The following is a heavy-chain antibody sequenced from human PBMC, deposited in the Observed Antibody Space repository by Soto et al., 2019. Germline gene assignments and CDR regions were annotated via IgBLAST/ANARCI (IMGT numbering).Heavy chain of an antibody. V-gene: IGHV4-39*01. CDR2: IYYSGST. Sequence: SETLSLTCTVSGGSISSSSYYWGWIRQPPGKGLEWIGSIYYSGSTYYNPSLKSRVTISVDTSKNQFSLKLSSVTAADTAVYYCARLQLCLGEHFDYWGQGTLVTVSS. D-gene: IGHD5-18*01. CDR1: GGSISSSSYY. CDR3: ARLQLCLGEHFDY. J-gene: IGHJ4*02.